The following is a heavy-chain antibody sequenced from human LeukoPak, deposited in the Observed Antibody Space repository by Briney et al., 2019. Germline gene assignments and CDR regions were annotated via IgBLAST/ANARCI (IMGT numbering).Heavy chain of an antibody. Sequence: SETLSLTCAVYGGSFSGYYWSWIRQPPGKGLEWIGEINHSGSTNYNPSLKSRVTISVDTSKNQFSLKLSSVTAADTAVCYCARVGRGYTGKNWFDPWGQGTLVTVSS. CDR2: INHSGST. V-gene: IGHV4-34*01. D-gene: IGHD1-1*01. J-gene: IGHJ5*02. CDR3: ARVGRGYTGKNWFDP. CDR1: GGSFSGYY.